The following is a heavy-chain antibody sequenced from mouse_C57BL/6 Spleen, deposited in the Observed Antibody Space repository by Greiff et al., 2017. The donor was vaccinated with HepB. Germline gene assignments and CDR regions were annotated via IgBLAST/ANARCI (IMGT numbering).Heavy chain of an antibody. D-gene: IGHD2-1*01. CDR1: GYTFTDYY. V-gene: IGHV1-26*01. CDR3: ARRGRGNFYFDY. J-gene: IGHJ2*01. CDR2: INPNNGGT. Sequence: EVQLQQSGPELVKPGASVKISCKASGYTFTDYYMNWVKQSHGKSLEWIGDINPNNGGTSYNQKFKGKATLTVDKSSSTAYMELRSLTSEDSAVYYCARRGRGNFYFDYWGQGTTLTVSS.